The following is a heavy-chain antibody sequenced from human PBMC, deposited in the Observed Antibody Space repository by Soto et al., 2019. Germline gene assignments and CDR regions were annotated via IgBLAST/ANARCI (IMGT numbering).Heavy chain of an antibody. V-gene: IGHV3-23*01. J-gene: IGHJ4*02. D-gene: IGHD3-3*01. CDR1: GFTFANFG. CDR3: EKVAKSGVVIAYFDS. CDR2: ISSSGRRT. Sequence: QPGGSLRLSCGGSGFTFANFGMGWVRQAPGKGLYWVSGISSSGRRTYYADSVKGRFTISRDNSKSTLYLQMDSLRADDTAVYYCEKVAKSGVVIAYFDSWGQGSLVTVYS.